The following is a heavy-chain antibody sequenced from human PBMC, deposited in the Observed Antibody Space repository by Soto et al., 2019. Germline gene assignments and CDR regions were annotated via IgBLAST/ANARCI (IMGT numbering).Heavy chain of an antibody. CDR2: IFYSENT. CDR1: GGSISSYF. J-gene: IGHJ6*02. D-gene: IGHD3-10*01. V-gene: IGHV4-59*01. CDR3: ARVNHYGSGSSQKGEYDSGMDV. Sequence: QVQLQESGPGLVKPSETLSLTCTVSGGSISSYFWSWIRQHPGKGLEWIGYIFYSENTNYSPSLKSRFNISVDTSKNPLSLKPSSVTAADTAVYYCARVNHYGSGSSQKGEYDSGMDVWGQRTTVTVSS.